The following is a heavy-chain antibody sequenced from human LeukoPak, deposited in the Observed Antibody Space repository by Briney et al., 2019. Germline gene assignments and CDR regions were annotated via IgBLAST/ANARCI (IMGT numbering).Heavy chain of an antibody. D-gene: IGHD2-15*01. CDR1: GYTFTGYY. Sequence: ASVKVSCKASGYTFTGYYMHWVRQAPGQGLEGMGWINPNSGGTNYAQKFQGRVTMTRDTSISTAYMELSRLRSDDTAVYYCARDQGDCSGGSCYPPRRLYGMDVWGQGTTVTVSS. CDR3: ARDQGDCSGGSCYPPRRLYGMDV. J-gene: IGHJ6*02. CDR2: INPNSGGT. V-gene: IGHV1-2*02.